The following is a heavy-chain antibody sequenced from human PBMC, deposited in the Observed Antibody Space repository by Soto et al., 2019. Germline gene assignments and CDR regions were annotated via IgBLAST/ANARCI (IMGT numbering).Heavy chain of an antibody. CDR3: ARADRTLVTSYGLDV. CDR2: INHSGTT. J-gene: IGHJ6*02. D-gene: IGHD2-21*02. V-gene: IGHV4-34*01. Sequence: PSETLSLTCAVSGGSFSGFDWTGIRQPPGEGLEWIGEINHSGTTNFNPSLRSRLTISLDSSKKHFSLKLTSMTAADAAVYYCARADRTLVTSYGLDVWGQGTTVPVSS. CDR1: GGSFSGFD.